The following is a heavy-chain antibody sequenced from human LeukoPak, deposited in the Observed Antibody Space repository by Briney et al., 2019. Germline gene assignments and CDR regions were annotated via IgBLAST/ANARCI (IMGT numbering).Heavy chain of an antibody. Sequence: PSETLSLTCTVSGGSVSSDAYYWSWIRQPPGKALEWIGYIYYSGSTNYNPSLKSRVTISIDTPKNQFSLKLNSVTPADTAVYYCARDSAYSSSWYDYWGQGTLVTVSS. CDR1: GGSVSSDAYY. D-gene: IGHD6-13*01. J-gene: IGHJ4*02. CDR3: ARDSAYSSSWYDY. V-gene: IGHV4-61*08. CDR2: IYYSGST.